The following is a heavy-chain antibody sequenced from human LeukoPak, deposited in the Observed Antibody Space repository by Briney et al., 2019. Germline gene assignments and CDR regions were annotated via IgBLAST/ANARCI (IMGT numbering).Heavy chain of an antibody. V-gene: IGHV4-34*01. CDR2: VYHSGST. D-gene: IGHD6-19*01. CDR3: ARGGAVNGFDV. Sequence: SGTLSLTCVVYAGSFSNYYWSWIRQIPGKGLEWIGEVYHSGSTDYNPSLKSRITISIDTSKSHFSLKLSSVTVADTAVYYCARGGAVNGFDVWGQGTRVTVSS. J-gene: IGHJ3*01. CDR1: AGSFSNYY.